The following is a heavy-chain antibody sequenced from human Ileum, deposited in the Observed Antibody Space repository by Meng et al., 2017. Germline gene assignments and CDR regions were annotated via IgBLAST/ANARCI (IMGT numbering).Heavy chain of an antibody. V-gene: IGHV4-4*02. D-gene: IGHD4-23*01. J-gene: IGHJ4*02. CDR1: GASRSVVSY. Sequence: QVQLQESGPGLVKASETLSLTCSGSGASRSVVSYWSWFRQSPGKGLEWIGQIDHLGIAYYKPSLKSRVTMSIDQSKSQFSLRLTSVSAADTAVYYCARHGGYYQDFWGQGTLVTVSS. CDR3: ARHGGYYQDF. CDR2: IDHLGIA.